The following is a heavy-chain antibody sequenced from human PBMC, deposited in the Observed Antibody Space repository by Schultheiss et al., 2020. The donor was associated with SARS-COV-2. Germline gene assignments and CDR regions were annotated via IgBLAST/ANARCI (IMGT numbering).Heavy chain of an antibody. J-gene: IGHJ4*02. D-gene: IGHD3-10*01. CDR2: IYHSGST. Sequence: SETLSLTCTVSGGSISSSSYYWGWIRQPPGKGLEWIGSIYHSGSTYYNPSLKSRVTISVDTSKNQFSLKLSSVTAADTAVYYCASVAGFGQRVFDYWGQGTLVTVSS. V-gene: IGHV4-39*07. CDR1: GGSISSSSYY. CDR3: ASVAGFGQRVFDY.